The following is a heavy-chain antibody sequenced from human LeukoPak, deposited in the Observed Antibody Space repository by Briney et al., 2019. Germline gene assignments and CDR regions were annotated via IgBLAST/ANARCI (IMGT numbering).Heavy chain of an antibody. CDR3: TTRLRLGELSSRVDY. V-gene: IGHV3-15*01. CDR1: GFTFSNAW. D-gene: IGHD3-16*02. J-gene: IGHJ4*02. Sequence: GGSLRLSCAASGFTFSNAWMSWVRQAPGKGLEWVGRIKSKTDGGTTDYAAPVKGRFTISRDDSKNTLYLQMNSLKTEDTAVYYCTTRLRLGELSSRVDYWGQGTLVTVSS. CDR2: IKSKTDGGTT.